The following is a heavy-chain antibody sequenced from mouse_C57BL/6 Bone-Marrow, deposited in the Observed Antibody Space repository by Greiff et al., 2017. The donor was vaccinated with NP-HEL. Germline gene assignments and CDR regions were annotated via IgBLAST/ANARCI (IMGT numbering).Heavy chain of an antibody. D-gene: IGHD5-1*01. CDR3: ARLTYVWYFDV. CDR1: GYSFTSYY. J-gene: IGHJ1*03. CDR2: IYPGSGNT. Sequence: QVQLQQSGPELVKPGASVKISCKASGYSFTSYYIHWVKQRPGQGLEWIGWIYPGSGNTKYNEKFKGKATLTADTSSSTAYMQLSSLTSEDSAVYYCARLTYVWYFDVWGTGTTVTVSS. V-gene: IGHV1-66*01.